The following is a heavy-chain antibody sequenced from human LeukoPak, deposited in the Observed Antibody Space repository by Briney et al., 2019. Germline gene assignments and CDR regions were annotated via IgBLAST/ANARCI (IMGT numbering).Heavy chain of an antibody. CDR1: GGTFSSYA. CDR3: ASHAQRSSMIVVVPTFDY. J-gene: IGHJ4*02. D-gene: IGHD3-22*01. V-gene: IGHV1-69*05. CDR2: IIPIFGTA. Sequence: ASVKVSCKASGGTFSSYAISWVRQAPGQGLEWMGGIIPIFGTANYAQKFQGRVTITTDESTSTAYMELSSLRSEDTAVYYCASHAQRSSMIVVVPTFDYWGQGTLVTVSS.